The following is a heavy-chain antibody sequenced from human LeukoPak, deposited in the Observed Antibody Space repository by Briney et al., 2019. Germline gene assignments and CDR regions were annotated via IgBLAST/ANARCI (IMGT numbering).Heavy chain of an antibody. J-gene: IGHJ1*01. Sequence: GGSLRLSCAASGFTFSSYWMHWVRQAPGKGLVWVSRINSDGSSTSYADSVKGRFTISRDNAKNTLYLQMNSLRAEDTAVYYCARGDRITILGVVIKARYFQHWGQGTLVTVSS. D-gene: IGHD3-3*01. V-gene: IGHV3-74*01. CDR1: GFTFSSYW. CDR3: ARGDRITILGVVIKARYFQH. CDR2: INSDGSST.